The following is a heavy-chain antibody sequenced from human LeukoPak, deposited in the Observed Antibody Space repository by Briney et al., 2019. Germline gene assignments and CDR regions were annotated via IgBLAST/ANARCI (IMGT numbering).Heavy chain of an antibody. CDR2: ISYDGSNK. CDR3: ARDSWGFDS. CDR1: GFTFSSYG. J-gene: IGHJ4*02. V-gene: IGHV3-30*03. D-gene: IGHD3-16*01. Sequence: GGSLRLSCAASGFTFSSYGMHWVRQAPGKGLEWVTVISYDGSNKYYADSVKGRFTISRDNSKNTLYLQMNSLRTEDTAVYYCARDSWGFDSWGQGTLVTVSS.